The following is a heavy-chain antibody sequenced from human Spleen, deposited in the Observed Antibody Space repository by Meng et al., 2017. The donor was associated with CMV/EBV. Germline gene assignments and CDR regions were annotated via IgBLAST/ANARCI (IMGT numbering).Heavy chain of an antibody. J-gene: IGHJ5*02. CDR2: INNSGST. V-gene: IGHV4-4*07. Sequence: QVPLRGPGPGLGKPSGTPSLTCTVSVGSTCSYYWGWGRQPAGRGLEWIGEINNSGSTNYNPSLKSRVTISVDTSKNQFSLKLSSVTAADTAVYYCARGRRGIAVAGMGWFDPWGQGTLVTVSS. D-gene: IGHD6-19*01. CDR1: VGSTCSYY. CDR3: ARGRRGIAVAGMGWFDP.